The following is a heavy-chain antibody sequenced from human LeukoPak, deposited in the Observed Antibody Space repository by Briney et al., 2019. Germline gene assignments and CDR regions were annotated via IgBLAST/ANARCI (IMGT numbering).Heavy chain of an antibody. J-gene: IGHJ4*02. D-gene: IGHD3-22*01. CDR2: IYSGGST. CDR1: GFTVSSNY. V-gene: IGHV3-53*01. CDR3: ARDHKAYYYDSGGYYLDY. Sequence: GGSLRLSCAASGFTVSSNYMSWVRQAPGKGLEGGSVIYSGGSTYYADSVTGRFTISRDNSKNTLYLQMNSLRAEDTAVYYCARDHKAYYYDSGGYYLDYWGQGTLVTVSS.